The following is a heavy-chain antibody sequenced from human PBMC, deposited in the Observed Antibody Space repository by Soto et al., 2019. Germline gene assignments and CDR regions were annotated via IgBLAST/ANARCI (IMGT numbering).Heavy chain of an antibody. CDR1: GFSLNTYGVG. CDR3: ARSSPGQGYFYGVDV. Sequence: QITLKESGPALVKPTQTLTLTCTFSGFSLNTYGVGVGWIRQPPGKTLEWLALIYWDDDKRYSPSLKSRLTSTKDTSKDQVVLTMTNMDPVDTATYYCARSSPGQGYFYGVDVWGQGTTVTVSS. J-gene: IGHJ6*02. CDR2: IYWDDDK. V-gene: IGHV2-5*02.